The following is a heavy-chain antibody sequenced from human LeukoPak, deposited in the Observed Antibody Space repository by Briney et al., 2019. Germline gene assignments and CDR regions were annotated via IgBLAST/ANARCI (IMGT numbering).Heavy chain of an antibody. Sequence: SETLSLTCTVSGGSVSSGSYYWSWIRQPPGKGLEWIGYIYYSGSTYYNPSLKSRVTISVDTSKNQFSLKLSSVTAADTAVYYCARDHVGYYYYGMDVWGQGTTVTVSS. J-gene: IGHJ6*02. CDR1: GGSVSSGSYY. CDR2: IYYSGST. D-gene: IGHD1-26*01. CDR3: ARDHVGYYYYGMDV. V-gene: IGHV4-30-4*08.